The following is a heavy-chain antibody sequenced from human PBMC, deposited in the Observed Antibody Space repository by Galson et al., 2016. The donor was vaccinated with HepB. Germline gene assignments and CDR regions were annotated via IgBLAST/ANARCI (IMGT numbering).Heavy chain of an antibody. V-gene: IGHV5-10-1*01. CDR3: ARLSAAGPFDI. J-gene: IGHJ3*02. D-gene: IGHD6-13*01. CDR1: GYTFTNYW. Sequence: QSGAEVKKPGESLRISCQSSGYTFTNYWISWVRHLPGKGLEWMGRIDPSDSYSNYSPSFQGHVTISADKSISTAYLQWSSLKASDTAIYYCARLSAAGPFDIWGQGTMVTVSS. CDR2: IDPSDSYS.